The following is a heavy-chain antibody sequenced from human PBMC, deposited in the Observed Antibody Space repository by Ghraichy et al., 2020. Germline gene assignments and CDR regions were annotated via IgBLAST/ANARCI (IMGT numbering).Heavy chain of an antibody. Sequence: SETLSLTCTVSHDSITTSFWSWIRQPAGKTLEWIGRIYGSGNTRYNPSLRSRVTMSADTAKNQFSLKLTSLTAADTAVYYCARWFRDYGEYFDYWARESWSPSPQ. V-gene: IGHV4-4*07. CDR1: HDSITTSF. CDR3: ARWFRDYGEYFDY. J-gene: IGHJ4*02. D-gene: IGHD4-17*01. CDR2: IYGSGNT.